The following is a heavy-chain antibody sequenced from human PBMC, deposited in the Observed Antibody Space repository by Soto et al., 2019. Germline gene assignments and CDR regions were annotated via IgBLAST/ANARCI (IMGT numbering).Heavy chain of an antibody. CDR2: IHNSGTT. V-gene: IGHV4-31*03. CDR1: GGSISSGDYY. CDR3: ARGVTFGGVIAPRFDP. Sequence: SETLSLTCSVSGGSISSGDYYFSCIRQHPWKGLELIGYIHNSGTTYYIPPLKSRVAMTVDTSKNQLSLKLTSVTAADTAVYYCARGVTFGGVIAPRFDPWGQGTPVTVSS. J-gene: IGHJ5*02. D-gene: IGHD3-16*02.